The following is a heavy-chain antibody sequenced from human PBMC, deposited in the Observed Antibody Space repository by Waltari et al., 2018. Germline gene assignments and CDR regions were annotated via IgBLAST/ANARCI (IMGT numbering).Heavy chain of an antibody. Sequence: EVQLVESGGGLIQPGGSLRLSCAASGFPVSSNYMSWVRQAPGKGLEWVSVIYSGGSTYYADAVKGRFTISRDNSKNTLYLQMNSLRAEDTAVYYCARFNYDYVWGTNWFDPWGQGTLVTVSS. CDR1: GFPVSSNY. CDR2: IYSGGST. CDR3: ARFNYDYVWGTNWFDP. J-gene: IGHJ5*02. D-gene: IGHD3-16*01. V-gene: IGHV3-53*01.